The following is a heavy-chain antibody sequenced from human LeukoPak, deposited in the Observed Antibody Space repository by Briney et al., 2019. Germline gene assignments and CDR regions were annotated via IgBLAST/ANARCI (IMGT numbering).Heavy chain of an antibody. D-gene: IGHD3-10*01. Sequence: SGTPCLTSTVSGGSINGLYCTWIRQPRGQGLEWSGYSYYSGMTTYNPSLNSRVSISMDTSKNHFSLKLSSVTAADTAIYYCARTSRHFYGSGSNLTPWPADMDVWGQGTKVTVSS. CDR3: ARTSRHFYGSGSNLTPWPADMDV. CDR2: SYYSGMT. J-gene: IGHJ6*02. V-gene: IGHV4-59*01. CDR1: GGSINGLY.